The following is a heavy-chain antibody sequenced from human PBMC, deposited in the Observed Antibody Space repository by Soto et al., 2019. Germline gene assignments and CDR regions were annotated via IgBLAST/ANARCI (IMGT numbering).Heavy chain of an antibody. CDR3: ARQLSDSSGFMWSYYFDY. CDR2: IHYSGDSDQTT. J-gene: IGHJ4*02. V-gene: IGHV4-59*08. CDR1: GASISSYY. Sequence: SETLSLTCSVSGASISSYYWNWIRQSPGKGLEWIGYIHYSGDSDQTTNSNPSLKTRVTISVDTSKNQFSLKLRSVTAADTAVYYCARQLSDSSGFMWSYYFDYWGQGTLVTVSS. D-gene: IGHD6-19*01.